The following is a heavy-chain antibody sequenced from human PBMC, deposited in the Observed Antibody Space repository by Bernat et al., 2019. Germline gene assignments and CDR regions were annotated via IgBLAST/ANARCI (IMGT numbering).Heavy chain of an antibody. CDR3: ARPRGYIWGSYRLDAFDI. CDR1: GYTFTSYG. CDR2: ISAYNGNT. J-gene: IGHJ3*02. D-gene: IGHD3-16*02. V-gene: IGHV1-18*01. Sequence: QVQLVQSGAEVKKPGASVKVSCKASGYTFTSYGISWVRQAPGQGLEWMGWISAYNGNTNYAQKLQGRVTMTTYTSTPTDYMGLRSLRSDDPTVYYCARPRGYIWGSYRLDAFDIWGQGTMVTVSS.